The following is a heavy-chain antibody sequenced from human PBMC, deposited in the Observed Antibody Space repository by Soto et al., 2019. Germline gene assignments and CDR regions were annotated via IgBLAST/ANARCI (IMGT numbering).Heavy chain of an antibody. V-gene: IGHV3-30*03. CDR2: VSYDAANK. Sequence: QVQLVESGGDVVQPGSSLRLACAASGFTFSNYGMHWVRQAPGKGLEWVAYVSYDAANKYYADSVRGRFTISRDNSEHTLHLQMDSLSGADSALYFCASGTSFDHWGQGTPVSVSS. CDR1: GFTFSNYG. J-gene: IGHJ4*02. CDR3: ASGTSFDH.